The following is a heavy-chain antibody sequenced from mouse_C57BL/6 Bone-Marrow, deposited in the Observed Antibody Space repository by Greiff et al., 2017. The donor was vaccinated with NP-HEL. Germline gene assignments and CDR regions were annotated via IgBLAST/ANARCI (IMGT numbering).Heavy chain of an antibody. CDR2: ISDGGSYT. J-gene: IGHJ1*03. CDR3: ARDYYGSSHGYFDV. V-gene: IGHV5-4*01. CDR1: GFTFSSYA. D-gene: IGHD1-1*01. Sequence: EVHLVESGGGLVKPGGSLKLSCAASGFTFSSYAMSWVRQTPEKRLEWVATISDGGSYTYYPDNVKGRFTISRDNAKNNLYLQMSHLKSEDTAMYYCARDYYGSSHGYFDVWGTGTTVTVSS.